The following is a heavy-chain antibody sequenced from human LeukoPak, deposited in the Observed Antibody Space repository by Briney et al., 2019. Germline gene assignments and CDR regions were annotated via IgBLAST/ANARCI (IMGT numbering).Heavy chain of an antibody. V-gene: IGHV3-15*01. CDR3: DTLFYAAPPS. J-gene: IGHJ4*02. CDR1: GFTFSNAW. D-gene: IGHD2/OR15-2a*01. Sequence: GGSLRLSCAASGFTFSNAWMSWVRQAPGKGLEWVSRVRSETDGGTTDYAAPVQGRFTISRNHLKNTLYSEMNSLKTGDTAVYYCDTLFYAAPPSRGQGTLVTVSS. CDR2: VRSETDGGTT.